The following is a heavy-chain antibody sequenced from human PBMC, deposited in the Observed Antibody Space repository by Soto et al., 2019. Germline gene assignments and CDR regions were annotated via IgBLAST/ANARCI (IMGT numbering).Heavy chain of an antibody. CDR2: ISYDGSNK. D-gene: IGHD3-9*01. CDR1: GFTFSSYG. CDR3: AKTNYDILTGYYKY. Sequence: GGSLRLSCAASGFTFSSYGMHWVRQAPGKGLEWVAVISYDGSNKYYADSVKGRFTISRDNSKNTLYLQMNSLRAEDTAVYYCAKTNYDILTGYYKYWGQGTLVTVSS. V-gene: IGHV3-30*18. J-gene: IGHJ4*02.